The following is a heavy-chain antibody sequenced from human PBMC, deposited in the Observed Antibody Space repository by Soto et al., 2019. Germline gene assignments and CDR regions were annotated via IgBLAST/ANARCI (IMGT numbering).Heavy chain of an antibody. V-gene: IGHV4-4*02. J-gene: IGHJ4*02. D-gene: IGHD6-13*01. CDR3: AGIAAAGTRFDS. CDR1: GGSIISINW. CDR2: IYHSGST. Sequence: SETLSLTCAVSGGSIISINWWSWVRQPPGKGLEWIGEIYHSGSTNYNPSLKSRVTISVDKSKNQFSLKLSSVTAADTAVYYCAGIAAAGTRFDSWGQGTLVTVSS.